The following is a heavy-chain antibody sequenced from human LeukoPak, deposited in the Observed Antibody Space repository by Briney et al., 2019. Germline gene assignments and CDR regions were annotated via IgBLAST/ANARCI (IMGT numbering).Heavy chain of an antibody. Sequence: ASVKVSCKASGYTFTGYYMHWVRQAPGQGLEWMGWINPNSGVTNYAQKFQGRVTMTRDTSISTAYMELSRLRSDDTAVYYCARIQLWLKAFDYWGQGTLVTVSS. V-gene: IGHV1-2*02. CDR2: INPNSGVT. J-gene: IGHJ4*02. CDR3: ARIQLWLKAFDY. CDR1: GYTFTGYY. D-gene: IGHD5-18*01.